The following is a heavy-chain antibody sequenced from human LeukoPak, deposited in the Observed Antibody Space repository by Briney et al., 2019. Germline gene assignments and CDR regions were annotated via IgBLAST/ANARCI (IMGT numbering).Heavy chain of an antibody. CDR1: GYTFTSYD. Sequence: GASVKVSCKASGYTFTSYDINWVRQATGQGLEWMGWMNPNSGNTGYAQKFQGRVTMTRNTSISTAYMELSSLRSEDTAVYYCARVLTILVGATRGRRDWFDPWGQGTLVTVSS. CDR3: ARVLTILVGATRGRRDWFDP. CDR2: MNPNSGNT. J-gene: IGHJ5*02. D-gene: IGHD1-26*01. V-gene: IGHV1-8*01.